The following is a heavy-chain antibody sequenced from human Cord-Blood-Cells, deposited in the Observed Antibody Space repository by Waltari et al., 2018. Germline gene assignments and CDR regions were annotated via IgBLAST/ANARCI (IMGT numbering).Heavy chain of an antibody. V-gene: IGHV1-58*01. Sequence: QMQLVQSGPEVKKPGTSVKVSCKASGFTFTSSAVQWVRQARGQRLEWIGWIVVGSGNTNYAQKCQERVTITRDRSTSTAYMGLSSLRSEHTAVYYCAAVPYSSSWYFDYWGQGTLVTVSS. CDR2: IVVGSGNT. CDR1: GFTFTSSA. J-gene: IGHJ4*02. D-gene: IGHD6-13*01. CDR3: AAVPYSSSWYFDY.